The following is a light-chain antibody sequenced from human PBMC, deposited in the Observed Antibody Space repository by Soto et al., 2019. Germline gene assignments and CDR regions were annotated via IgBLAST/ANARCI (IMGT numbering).Light chain of an antibody. CDR2: KAS. J-gene: IGKJ1*01. CDR3: QQRSNWPPT. CDR1: QNIGSW. V-gene: IGKV1-5*03. Sequence: DIQMTQSPSTLSASVGDRVTITCRASQNIGSWLAWYQQKPGKAPNLLIYKASNLESGVPSRFSGSGSGTDFTLTISSLEPEDFAVYYCQQRSNWPPTFGQGTKVDIK.